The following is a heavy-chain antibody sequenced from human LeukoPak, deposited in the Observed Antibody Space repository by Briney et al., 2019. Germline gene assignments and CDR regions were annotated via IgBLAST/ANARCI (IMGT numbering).Heavy chain of an antibody. J-gene: IGHJ3*02. CDR2: FDPEDGET. Sequence: ASVKVSCKVSGYTLTELSMHWVRQAPGKGLEWMGGFDPEDGETIYAQKFQGRVTMTEATDTVYMELSSLRSEDTAVYYCASAITMIVVGAFDIWGQGTMVTVSS. D-gene: IGHD3-22*01. V-gene: IGHV1-24*01. CDR3: ASAITMIVVGAFDI. CDR1: GYTLTELS.